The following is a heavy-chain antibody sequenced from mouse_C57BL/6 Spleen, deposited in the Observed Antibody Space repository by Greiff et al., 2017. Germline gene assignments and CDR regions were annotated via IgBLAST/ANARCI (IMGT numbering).Heavy chain of an antibody. CDR1: GYTFTTYP. V-gene: IGHV1-47*01. CDR3: ARGYYGSSYWYFEV. J-gene: IGHJ1*03. D-gene: IGHD1-1*01. Sequence: VQLQQSGAELVKPGASVKMSCKASGYTFTTYPIEWMKQNHGQSLEWIGNFHPYNDDTKYNEKFKGKATLTVEKSSSTVYLELSRLTSDDSAVYYCARGYYGSSYWYFEVWGTGTTVTASS. CDR2: FHPYNDDT.